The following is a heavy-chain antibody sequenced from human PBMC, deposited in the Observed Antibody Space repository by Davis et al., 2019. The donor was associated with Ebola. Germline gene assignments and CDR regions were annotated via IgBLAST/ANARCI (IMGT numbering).Heavy chain of an antibody. Sequence: PSETLSLTCTVSGGSISSYYWSWIRQPAGKGLEWIGRIYTSGSTNYNPSLKSRVTISVDTSKNQFSLKLSSVTAADTAVYYCGRDSGLLVGATKGFWDYWGQGTLVTVSS. CDR2: IYTSGST. D-gene: IGHD1-26*01. J-gene: IGHJ4*02. V-gene: IGHV4-4*07. CDR1: GGSISSYY. CDR3: GRDSGLLVGATKGFWDY.